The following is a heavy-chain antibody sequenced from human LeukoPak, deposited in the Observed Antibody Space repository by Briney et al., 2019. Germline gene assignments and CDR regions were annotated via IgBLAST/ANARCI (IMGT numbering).Heavy chain of an antibody. Sequence: GASVKVSCKASGYTFTSYDINWVRQATGQGLEWMGWMNPNSGNTGYAQKFQGRVTMTRNTSISTAYMELRSLRSDDTAVYYCARDLIAAADSYYYYYGMDVWGQGTTVTVSS. V-gene: IGHV1-8*01. CDR3: ARDLIAAADSYYYYYGMDV. CDR2: MNPNSGNT. CDR1: GYTFTSYD. J-gene: IGHJ6*02. D-gene: IGHD6-13*01.